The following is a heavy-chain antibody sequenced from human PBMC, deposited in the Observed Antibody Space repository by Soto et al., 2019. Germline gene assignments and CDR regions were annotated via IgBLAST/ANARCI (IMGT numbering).Heavy chain of an antibody. J-gene: IGHJ1*01. D-gene: IGHD6-19*01. CDR1: GFTFSSYA. CDR2: ISGSGGST. CDR3: AKMGKYSSGWYVEYFQH. V-gene: IGHV3-23*01. Sequence: EVQLLESGGGLVQPGGSLRLSCAASGFTFSSYAMSWVRQAPGKGLEWVSAISGSGGSTYYADSVKGRFTISRDNSKNTLYLQMHSLRAEDTAVYYCAKMGKYSSGWYVEYFQHWGQGTLVTVSS.